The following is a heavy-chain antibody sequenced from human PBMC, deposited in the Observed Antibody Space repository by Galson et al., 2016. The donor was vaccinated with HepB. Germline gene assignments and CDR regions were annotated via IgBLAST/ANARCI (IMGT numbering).Heavy chain of an antibody. D-gene: IGHD3-16*01. CDR3: ARTFGWGTYPLDS. Sequence: SETLSLTCSVVGGSISDYYWSWLRQSPGTGLEWIAWIHNSGRTMYNPTVRSRVTISLDATTHQFSLRLNSVTTADTAVYYGARTFGWGTYPLDSCGQGIQVTVS. CDR1: GGSISDYY. V-gene: IGHV4-59*01. CDR2: IHNSGRT. J-gene: IGHJ4*02.